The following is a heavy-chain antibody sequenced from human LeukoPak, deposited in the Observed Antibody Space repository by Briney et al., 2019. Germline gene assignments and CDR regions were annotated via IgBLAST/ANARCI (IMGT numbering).Heavy chain of an antibody. Sequence: GGSLRLSCVASGLTFSRCAMHWVRQAPAKALEWVAFIRYDGSDKYYADSVKGRFTISRDNSKNTLYLQMNSLRAEDTAVYYCAKDRGNWKYFDYWGQGTLVTVSS. D-gene: IGHD1-1*01. CDR1: GLTFSRCA. CDR3: AKDRGNWKYFDY. V-gene: IGHV3-30*02. CDR2: IRYDGSDK. J-gene: IGHJ4*02.